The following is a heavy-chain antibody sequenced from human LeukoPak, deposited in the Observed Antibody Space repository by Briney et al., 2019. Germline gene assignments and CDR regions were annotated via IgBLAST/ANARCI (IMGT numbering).Heavy chain of an antibody. D-gene: IGHD2-8*01. CDR2: IYYSGST. J-gene: IGHJ5*02. Sequence: SETLSLTCTVSGGSTSSSNFYWSWIRQPPGKGLEWIGYIYYSGSTNYNPSLKSRVTISVDTSKNQFSLKLSSVTAADTAVYYCARRMVNWFDPWGQGTLVTVSS. V-gene: IGHV4-61*01. CDR3: ARRMVNWFDP. CDR1: GGSTSSSNFY.